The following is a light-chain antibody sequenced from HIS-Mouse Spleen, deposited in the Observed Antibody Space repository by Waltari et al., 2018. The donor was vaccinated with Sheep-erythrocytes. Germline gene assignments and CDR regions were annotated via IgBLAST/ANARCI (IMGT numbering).Light chain of an antibody. V-gene: IGKV2-28*01. CDR2: LGS. CDR1: QSLLHSNGYNY. J-gene: IGKJ4*01. CDR3: QQYYSTPLT. Sequence: DIVMTQSPLSLPVTPGEPASISCRSSQSLLHSNGYNYLDWYLQKPGQSPQLLIYLGSNRASGVPDRFSGSGSGTDFTLKISRVEAEDVAVYYCQQYYSTPLTFGGGTKVEIK.